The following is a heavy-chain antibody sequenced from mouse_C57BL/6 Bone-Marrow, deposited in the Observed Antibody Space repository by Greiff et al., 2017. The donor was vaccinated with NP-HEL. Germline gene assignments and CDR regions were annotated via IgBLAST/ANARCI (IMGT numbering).Heavy chain of an antibody. CDR3: ARDYGNTWFAY. D-gene: IGHD2-1*01. V-gene: IGHV1-82*01. CDR2: IYPGDGDT. J-gene: IGHJ3*01. CDR1: GYAFSSSW. Sequence: QVQLQQSGAELVKPGASVKISCKASGYAFSSSWMNWVKQRPGKGLEWIGRIYPGDGDTNYNGKFKGKATLTADKSSSTAYMQLSSLTSEDSAVYFCARDYGNTWFAYWGQGTLVTVSA.